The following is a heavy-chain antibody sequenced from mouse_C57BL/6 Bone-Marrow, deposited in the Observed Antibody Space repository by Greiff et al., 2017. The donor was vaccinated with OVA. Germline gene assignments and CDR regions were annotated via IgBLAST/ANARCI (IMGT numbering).Heavy chain of an antibody. Sequence: QVQLQQSGAELVRPGASVTLSCKASGYTFTDYEMHWVKQTPVHGLEWIGAIDPETGGTAYNQKFKGKAILTADKSSSTAYMELRSLTSEDSAVYYCTRELTGTLFAYWGQGTLVTVSA. D-gene: IGHD4-1*01. J-gene: IGHJ3*01. CDR3: TRELTGTLFAY. CDR2: IDPETGGT. V-gene: IGHV1-15*01. CDR1: GYTFTDYE.